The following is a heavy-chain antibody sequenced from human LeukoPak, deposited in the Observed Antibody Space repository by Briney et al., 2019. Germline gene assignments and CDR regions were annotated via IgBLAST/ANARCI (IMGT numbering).Heavy chain of an antibody. V-gene: IGHV3-30*02. D-gene: IGHD6-13*01. J-gene: IGHJ2*01. CDR3: AKGLGKAGASNTWYFDI. CDR2: INFDGSDQ. CDR1: GFTFSIYG. Sequence: PGGSLRLSCAASGFTFSIYGMHWVRQAPGKGLEWAAMINFDGSDQYYADSAKGRFTISRDNAKDTLFLQMNSLRAEDTAVYYCAKGLGKAGASNTWYFDIWGRGTLVTVSS.